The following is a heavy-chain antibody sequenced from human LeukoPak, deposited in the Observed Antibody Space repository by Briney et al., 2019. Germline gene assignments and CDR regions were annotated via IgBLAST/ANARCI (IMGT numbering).Heavy chain of an antibody. Sequence: GGSLRLSCAASGFTFRGYDMNWVRQAPGKGLEWVSYISSNGYTIYYADSVKGRFTISRDNAKNSLYLQMNSLRDEDTAVYYCARSRSIAGDGFDIWGQGTMVTVSS. CDR2: ISSNGYTI. CDR1: GFTFRGYD. D-gene: IGHD2-21*01. V-gene: IGHV3-48*03. CDR3: ARSRSIAGDGFDI. J-gene: IGHJ3*02.